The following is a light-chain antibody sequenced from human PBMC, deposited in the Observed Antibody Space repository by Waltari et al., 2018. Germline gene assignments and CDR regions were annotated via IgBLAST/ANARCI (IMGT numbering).Light chain of an antibody. CDR1: SGSIASNY. CDR2: ENH. Sequence: NFMLTQPHSVSESPGKTVTISCTGSSGSIASNYVQWYHQRPGSAPTIVSYENHQIPSGVPDRFSGSIDRSSNSASLTISGLKTEDEADYYCQSYDSTNREVVFGGGTNLTVL. V-gene: IGLV6-57*02. CDR3: QSYDSTNREVV. J-gene: IGLJ2*01.